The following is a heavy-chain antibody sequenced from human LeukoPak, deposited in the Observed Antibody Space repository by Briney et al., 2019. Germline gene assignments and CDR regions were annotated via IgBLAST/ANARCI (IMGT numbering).Heavy chain of an antibody. V-gene: IGHV4-30-2*01. CDR3: ASGVGYSESNPMTYYFDD. D-gene: IGHD1-26*01. Sequence: SETLSLTCAVSGGSISSGGQSWTWIRQPPGKGLEWIGYIYHSGSTFYNPSLKNRVTISIDRSKNQFSLKLSSVTAADTAMYYCASGVGYSESNPMTYYFDDWGQGTLVTVSS. CDR2: IYHSGST. CDR1: GGSISSGGQS. J-gene: IGHJ4*02.